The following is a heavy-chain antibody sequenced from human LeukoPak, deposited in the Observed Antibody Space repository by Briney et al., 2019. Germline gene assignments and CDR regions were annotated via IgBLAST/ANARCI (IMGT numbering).Heavy chain of an antibody. J-gene: IGHJ4*02. CDR3: ARHGEDHPRRYYFDK. CDR1: GGSMNGHY. V-gene: IGHV4-59*08. CDR2: IYYNGGT. Sequence: SETLSLTCSVSGGSMNGHYWSWIRQPPGEGLEWIGYIYYNGGTNDNPSLKSRVTISVDTSKNEFSLKLSSVTAADTAVYYCARHGEDHPRRYYFDKWGQGTLVTVSP. D-gene: IGHD3-10*01.